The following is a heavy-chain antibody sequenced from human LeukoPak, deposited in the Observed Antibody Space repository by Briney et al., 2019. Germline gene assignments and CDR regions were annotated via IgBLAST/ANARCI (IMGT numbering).Heavy chain of an antibody. Sequence: SETLSLTCAVCGGSLSDYPWTWLRQPPGKGLEWIGQIKVGGGTKYNLSLNSRVTISLDTSKNQFSLKLTSVSAADTAVYSCARGAPGYWGQGTLVTVSS. J-gene: IGHJ4*02. V-gene: IGHV4-34*01. CDR3: ARGAPGY. CDR1: GGSLSDYP. CDR2: IKVGGGT.